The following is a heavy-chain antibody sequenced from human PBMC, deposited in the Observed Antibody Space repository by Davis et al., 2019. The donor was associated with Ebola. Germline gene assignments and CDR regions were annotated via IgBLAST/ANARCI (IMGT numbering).Heavy chain of an antibody. J-gene: IGHJ4*02. V-gene: IGHV1-18*01. Sequence: ASVKVSCKASGYTFSIYGLSWVRQAPGQGLEWMGWINPYNGNTDYAQNFQGRVTVTTDTSTSTAYTELRSLRSDDTAVYYCARDIGYSFGSGSYSKYDYWGQGTLVTVSS. CDR2: INPYNGNT. CDR3: ARDIGYSFGSGSYSKYDY. D-gene: IGHD3-10*01. CDR1: GYTFSIYG.